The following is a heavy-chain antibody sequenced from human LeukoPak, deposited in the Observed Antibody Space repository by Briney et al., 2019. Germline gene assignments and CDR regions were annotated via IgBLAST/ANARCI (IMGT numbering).Heavy chain of an antibody. V-gene: IGHV4-59*11. D-gene: IGHD3-3*01. CDR3: ARVGRSYNDFWSGYPLGY. CDR2: IYHSGST. Sequence: SETLSLTCTVSGGSIRSHYWSWIRQPPGKGLEWIGHIYHSGSTNYNPSLKSRVTISVDTSKNQFSLRLSSVTAADTAVYYCARVGRSYNDFWSGYPLGYWGQGTLVTVSS. J-gene: IGHJ4*02. CDR1: GGSIRSHY.